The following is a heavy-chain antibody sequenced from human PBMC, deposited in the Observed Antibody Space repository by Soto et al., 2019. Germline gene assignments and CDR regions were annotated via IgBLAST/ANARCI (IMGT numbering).Heavy chain of an antibody. Sequence: QVQLVESGGGVVQPGRSLRLSCAASGFTFSSYGMHWVRQAPGKGLEWVAVIWYDGSNKYYADSVKGRFTISRDNSKNTLYLQMNSLRAEDTAVYYCARVGLLWTDYSAMDVWGQGTTVTVSS. CDR1: GFTFSSYG. J-gene: IGHJ6*02. V-gene: IGHV3-33*01. D-gene: IGHD1-26*01. CDR2: IWYDGSNK. CDR3: ARVGLLWTDYSAMDV.